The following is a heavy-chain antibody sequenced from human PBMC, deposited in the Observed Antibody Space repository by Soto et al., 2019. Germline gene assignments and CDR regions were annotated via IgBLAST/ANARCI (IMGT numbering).Heavy chain of an antibody. V-gene: IGHV1-2*02. CDR3: ARHLGGVVVVPAGEPLDGMEV. CDR1: GYTFTGYY. Sequence: VASVKVSCKASGYTFTGYYMHWVRQAPGQGLEWMGWINANSGGTNYAQKFQGRVTMTRDTSISTAYMELSRLRSDDTAVYYCARHLGGVVVVPAGEPLDGMEVWGRRTTVTVSS. J-gene: IGHJ6*04. CDR2: INANSGGT. D-gene: IGHD2-2*01.